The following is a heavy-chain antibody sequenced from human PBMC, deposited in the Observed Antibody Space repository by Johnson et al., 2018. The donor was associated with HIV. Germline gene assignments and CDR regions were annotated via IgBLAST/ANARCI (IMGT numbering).Heavy chain of an antibody. D-gene: IGHD2-8*02. Sequence: VQLVESGGGLIQPGGSLRLSCAASGFTVSSNYMSWVRQAPGKGLEWVSVIYSGGSTYYADSVKGRFTISRDNAKNSLCLQMNSLRAEDTAVYYCARPRVVYASYAFDIWGQGTMVTVSS. V-gene: IGHV3-53*01. CDR2: IYSGGST. J-gene: IGHJ3*02. CDR1: GFTVSSNY. CDR3: ARPRVVYASYAFDI.